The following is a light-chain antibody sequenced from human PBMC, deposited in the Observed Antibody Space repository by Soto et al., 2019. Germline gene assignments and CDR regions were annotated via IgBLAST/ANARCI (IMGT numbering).Light chain of an antibody. CDR1: RSVSSY. CDR2: DAS. V-gene: IGKV3-11*01. CDR3: QQRSNWPIT. Sequence: EIVMTQSPATLSLSPGERATLSFMATRSVSSYLAWYQQKPGQAPRLLIYDASSRPTDIPARFSGSGSGTDFTLTISSLEPEDFALYYCQQRSNWPITFGQGTRLEI. J-gene: IGKJ5*01.